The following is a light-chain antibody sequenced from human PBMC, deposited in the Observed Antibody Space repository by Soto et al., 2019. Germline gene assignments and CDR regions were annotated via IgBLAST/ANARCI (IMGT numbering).Light chain of an antibody. CDR3: QQYNNWPVT. CDR1: QSVTSN. V-gene: IGKV3-15*01. Sequence: EIVMTQSPPTLSVSPGERATLSCRASQSVTSNLAWYQQKPGQAPRLLIYGASTRATGIPARFSGSGSETEFTLTISSLQSEDFAVFYCQQYNNWPVTFGQGTKLEIK. J-gene: IGKJ2*01. CDR2: GAS.